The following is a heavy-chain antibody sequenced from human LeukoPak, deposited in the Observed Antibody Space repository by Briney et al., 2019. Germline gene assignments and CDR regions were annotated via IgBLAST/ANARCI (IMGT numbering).Heavy chain of an antibody. Sequence: PGGSLRLSCAASGFTFSSYSMNWVRQAPGKGLEWVSYISSSSSTIYYVDSVKGRFTISRDNSKNTLYLQMNSLRAEDTAVYYCARGTHKWELANRFDFWGQGTLVTVSS. V-gene: IGHV3-48*01. CDR3: ARGTHKWELANRFDF. CDR2: ISSSSSTI. J-gene: IGHJ4*02. D-gene: IGHD1-26*01. CDR1: GFTFSSYS.